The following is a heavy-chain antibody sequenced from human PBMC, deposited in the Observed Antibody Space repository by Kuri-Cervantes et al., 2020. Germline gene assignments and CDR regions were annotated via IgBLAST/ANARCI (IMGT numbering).Heavy chain of an antibody. V-gene: IGHV4-34*01. D-gene: IGHD2-2*01. CDR1: GASFSGYF. CDR2: INRTGGT. J-gene: IGHJ3*02. Sequence: SETLSLTCAVSGASFSGYFWSWIRQSPGQGLEWIGEINRTGGTAYNPSLKSRVIISVDTSKNQFSLKLSSVTAADTAVYYCARGIVVVPAARKVGAFDIWGQGTMVTVSS. CDR3: ARGIVVVPAARKVGAFDI.